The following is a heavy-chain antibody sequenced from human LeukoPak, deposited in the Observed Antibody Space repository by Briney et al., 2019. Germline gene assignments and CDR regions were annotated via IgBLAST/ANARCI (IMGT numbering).Heavy chain of an antibody. CDR3: ARAGVGIAAAAPDY. V-gene: IGHV4-61*02. J-gene: IGHJ4*02. CDR1: DGPISSGSYY. D-gene: IGHD6-13*01. Sequence: SETLSLTCTVSDGPISSGSYYWSWIRQPAGKGLEWIGRIYTSGSTNYNPSLKSRVTISVDTSKNQFSLKLSSVTAADTAVYYCARAGVGIAAAAPDYWGQGTLVTVSS. CDR2: IYTSGST.